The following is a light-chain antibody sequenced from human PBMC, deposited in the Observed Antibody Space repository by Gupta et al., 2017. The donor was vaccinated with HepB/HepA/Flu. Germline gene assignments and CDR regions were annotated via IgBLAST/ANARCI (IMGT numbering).Light chain of an antibody. Sequence: EIVMTQSPATLSVSPGERATLSCRASQSISSNLAWYQQKPGQAPRLLIYGASTRATGVPARFSGSGSGTDFTLTISSLQSEDFAVYYCQQYNNWPYTFGQGTKPEIK. CDR1: QSISSN. CDR2: GAS. J-gene: IGKJ2*01. V-gene: IGKV3-15*01. CDR3: QQYNNWPYT.